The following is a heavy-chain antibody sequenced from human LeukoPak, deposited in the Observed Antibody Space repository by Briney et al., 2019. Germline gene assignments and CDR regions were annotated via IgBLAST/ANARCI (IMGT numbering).Heavy chain of an antibody. CDR1: GGSISSSGYY. J-gene: IGHJ4*02. Sequence: SETLSLTCTVSGGSISSSGYYWSWIRQPPGKGLEWIGYIYYSGSTNYNPSLKSRVTISVDTSKNQFSLKLSSVTAADTAVYYCARADGYDSPPGYWGQGTLVTVSS. D-gene: IGHD5-12*01. CDR3: ARADGYDSPPGY. CDR2: IYYSGST. V-gene: IGHV4-61*08.